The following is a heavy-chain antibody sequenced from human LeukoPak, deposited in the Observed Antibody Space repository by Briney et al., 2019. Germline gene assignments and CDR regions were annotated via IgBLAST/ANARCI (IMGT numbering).Heavy chain of an antibody. CDR3: ARRGAYNANFGY. V-gene: IGHV4-39*01. CDR1: GGSISSSSYY. J-gene: IGHJ4*02. CDR2: IYYSGST. D-gene: IGHD1-26*01. Sequence: PSETLSLTCTVSGGSISSSSYYWGWIRQPPGKGLEWIGTIYYSGSTYYNPSLKSRVTISVYTSKNQFSLKLSSVTAADTAVYYCARRGAYNANFGYWGQGTLVTVSS.